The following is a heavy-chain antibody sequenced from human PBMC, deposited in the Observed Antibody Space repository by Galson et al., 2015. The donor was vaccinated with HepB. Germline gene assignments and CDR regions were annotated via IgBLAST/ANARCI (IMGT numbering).Heavy chain of an antibody. V-gene: IGHV3-53*01. CDR3: ARDFRRMTVTTGAAFDI. D-gene: IGHD4-17*01. Sequence: SLRLSCAASGFTVSSNYMSWVRQAPGKGLEWVSVIYSGGSTYYADSVKGRFTVSRDNAKNSLYLQMNSLRAEDTAVYYCARDFRRMTVTTGAAFDIWGQGTMVTVSS. J-gene: IGHJ3*02. CDR1: GFTVSSNY. CDR2: IYSGGST.